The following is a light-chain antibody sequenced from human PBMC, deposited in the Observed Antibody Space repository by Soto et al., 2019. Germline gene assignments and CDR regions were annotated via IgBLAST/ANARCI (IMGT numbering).Light chain of an antibody. V-gene: IGKV1-6*01. J-gene: IGKJ1*01. Sequence: AILMTQSPSSLSASVGDRFTITCRASRGIGNDLGWYQQKPGKAPKHLIFAASNLQSGVPSRFSGGGSGTDFTLTISSLQAEDFATYYCLQHFNYSWTFGQGTKVETK. CDR3: LQHFNYSWT. CDR1: RGIGND. CDR2: AAS.